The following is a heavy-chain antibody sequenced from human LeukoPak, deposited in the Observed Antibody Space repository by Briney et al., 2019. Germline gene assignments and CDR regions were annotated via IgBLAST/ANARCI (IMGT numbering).Heavy chain of an antibody. J-gene: IGHJ4*02. CDR2: INWNGDIT. CDR3: TRDETGIDY. D-gene: IGHD1-1*01. Sequence: GGSLRLSCAASGFIFYDFGMTWVRQAPGKGLEWGSSINWNGDITPYADSVKGRFTISRDNAKNALYLQMTSLRPEDTALYFCTRDETGIDYWGQGTLVTVSS. V-gene: IGHV3-20*04. CDR1: GFIFYDFG.